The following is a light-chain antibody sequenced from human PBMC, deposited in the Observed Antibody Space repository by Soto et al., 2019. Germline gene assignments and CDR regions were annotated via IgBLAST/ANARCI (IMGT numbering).Light chain of an antibody. CDR3: QQYASSLRT. V-gene: IGKV3-20*01. CDR1: QSVSNF. CDR2: DAS. Sequence: EIVLNQCPASLPSSSGERASLSCRASQSVSNFLAWYLQRPGQAPRLLIFDASKRAAGVPARFSGSGSGTDFTLTISRLEPEDFAVYYCQQYASSLRTFGQGTKVDI. J-gene: IGKJ1*01.